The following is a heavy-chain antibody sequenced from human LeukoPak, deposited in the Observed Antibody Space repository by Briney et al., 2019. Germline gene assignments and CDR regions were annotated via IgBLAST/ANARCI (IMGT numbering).Heavy chain of an antibody. D-gene: IGHD1-26*01. CDR2: IYYSRST. Sequence: PSETLSLTCTVSGGSISSYYWSWIRQPPGKGLEWIGYIYYSRSTNYKPSLKRRVTISVDTSKNQFSLKLSSVTAADTAVYYCARTSGSYYILPPDYWGQGTLVTVSS. J-gene: IGHJ4*02. CDR1: GGSISSYY. CDR3: ARTSGSYYILPPDY. V-gene: IGHV4-59*01.